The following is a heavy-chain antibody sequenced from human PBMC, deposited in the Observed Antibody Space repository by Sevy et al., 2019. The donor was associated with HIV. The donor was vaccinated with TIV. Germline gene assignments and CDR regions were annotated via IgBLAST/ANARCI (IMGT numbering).Heavy chain of an antibody. CDR1: GFTFSSYA. V-gene: IGHV3-23*01. J-gene: IGHJ4*02. D-gene: IGHD2-2*01. CDR2: FSFGCGKI. Sequence: GGSLRLSCAASGFTFSSYAMSWVRQPPGKGLEWVATFSFGCGKINYADSVKGRFTISRDNSKNTLFLQMNRLRAEDTAVYYCAREGCSRPHDYWGQETLVTVSS. CDR3: AREGCSRPHDY.